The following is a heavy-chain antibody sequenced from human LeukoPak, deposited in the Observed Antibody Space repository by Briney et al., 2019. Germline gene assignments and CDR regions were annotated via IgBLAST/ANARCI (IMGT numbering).Heavy chain of an antibody. CDR1: GGAFSGYY. V-gene: IGHV4-34*01. D-gene: IGHD2-15*01. J-gene: IGHJ5*02. CDR2: INHSGST. Sequence: SETPSLTCAVYGGAFSGYYWSWIPHPPPKGPEWIGEINHSGSTNYNPSLKSRVTISVDTSKNQFSLKLSSVTAADTAVYYCARDTVVGFDPWGQGTLVTVSS. CDR3: ARDTVVGFDP.